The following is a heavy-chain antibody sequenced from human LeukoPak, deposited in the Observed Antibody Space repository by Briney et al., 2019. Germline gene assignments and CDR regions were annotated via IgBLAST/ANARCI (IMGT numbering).Heavy chain of an antibody. V-gene: IGHV3-9*01. CDR1: GFTFDDYA. Sequence: PGRSLRLSCAASGFTFDDYAMHWVRHAPGKGLEWVSGISWNSGSIGYADSVKGRFTISRDNSKNTLYLQMNSLRAEDTAVYYCARDQGYDSSGPDYWGQGTLVTVSS. CDR2: ISWNSGSI. D-gene: IGHD3-22*01. CDR3: ARDQGYDSSGPDY. J-gene: IGHJ4*02.